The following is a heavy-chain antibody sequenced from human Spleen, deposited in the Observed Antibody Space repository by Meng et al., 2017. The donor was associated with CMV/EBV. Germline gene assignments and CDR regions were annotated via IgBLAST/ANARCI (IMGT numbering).Heavy chain of an antibody. V-gene: IGHV4-34*01. J-gene: IGHJ4*02. Sequence: QVQLKRCGGVLLTPAETLSITCAVYGGSFSGYYWSWIRQPPGQGLEWIGEINHSGSTNYNPSLKSRVTISVDTSKNQFSLKLSSVTAADTAVYYCARRDGRCLDYWGQGTLVTVSS. CDR1: GGSFSGYY. D-gene: IGHD5-24*01. CDR2: INHSGST. CDR3: ARRDGRCLDY.